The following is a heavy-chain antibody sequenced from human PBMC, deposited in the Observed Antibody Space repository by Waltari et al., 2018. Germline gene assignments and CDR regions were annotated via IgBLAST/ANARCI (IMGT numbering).Heavy chain of an antibody. V-gene: IGHV3-23*03. J-gene: IGHJ1*01. CDR3: ARTGRGNHYDSSDFQY. Sequence: EVQLLESGGALVQPGGSLRLSCAASGFSFTSYAMVWVRQAPGKGLEWVSIIDSGGSTYEADSVKGRFTVSRDNSKNTLYLERHSLRTEDTAVYYCARTGRGNHYDSSDFQYWGQGTLVTVSS. D-gene: IGHD3-22*01. CDR2: IDSGGST. CDR1: GFSFTSYA.